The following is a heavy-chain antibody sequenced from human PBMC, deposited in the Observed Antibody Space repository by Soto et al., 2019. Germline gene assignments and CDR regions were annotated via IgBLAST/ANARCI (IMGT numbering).Heavy chain of an antibody. V-gene: IGHV1-69*12. CDR3: ASPLSTDYYYGMDV. J-gene: IGHJ6*02. CDR2: TIAYFGTA. Sequence: QVQLVQSGAEVRKPGSSVRISCKASGGSFSKYPISWVRQAPGQGLEWMGGTIAYFGTANYALKFQGRVTIXAXEXTSTTYMELSSLRSEDTAVYYCASPLSTDYYYGMDVWGQGTTVTVSS. CDR1: GGSFSKYP.